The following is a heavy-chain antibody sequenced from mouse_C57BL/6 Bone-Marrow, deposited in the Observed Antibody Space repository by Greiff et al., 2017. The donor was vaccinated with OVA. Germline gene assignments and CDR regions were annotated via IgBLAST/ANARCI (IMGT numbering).Heavy chain of an antibody. CDR1: GYTFTDYE. CDR2: IDPETGGT. CDR3: TRSYNNYGDFDY. Sequence: VQLQQSGAELVRPGASVTLSCKASGYTFTDYEMHWVKQTPVHGLEWIGAIDPETGGTAYNQKFKGKAILTADKSSSTAYMELRSLTSEDSAVYYCTRSYNNYGDFDYWGQGTTHTVSS. J-gene: IGHJ2*01. V-gene: IGHV1-15*01. D-gene: IGHD2-5*01.